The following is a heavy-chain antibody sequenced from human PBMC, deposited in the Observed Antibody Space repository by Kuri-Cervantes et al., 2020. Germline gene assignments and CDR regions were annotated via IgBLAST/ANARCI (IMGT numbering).Heavy chain of an antibody. Sequence: LSLTCAASGFTFSSYGMHWVRQAPGKGLEWVAVISYDGSNKYYADSVKGRFTISRDNSKNTLYLQMNSLRAEDTAVYYCARLPRISSSSPPSTLDYWGQGTLVTVSS. CDR3: ARLPRISSSSPPSTLDY. J-gene: IGHJ4*02. CDR2: ISYDGSNK. D-gene: IGHD6-6*01. V-gene: IGHV3-30*03. CDR1: GFTFSSYG.